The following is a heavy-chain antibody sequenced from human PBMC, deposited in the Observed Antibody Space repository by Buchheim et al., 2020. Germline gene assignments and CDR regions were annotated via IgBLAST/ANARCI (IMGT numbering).Heavy chain of an antibody. Sequence: EVQLVESGGGLVKPGGSLRLSCAASGFTFSSYSMNWVRQAPGKGLEWVSSISSSSYIYYADSVEGRFTISRDNAKNSLYLQMNSLRAEDTAVYYCARAYYYGSGSFFPRPTYYYYYYGMDVWGQGTT. CDR3: ARAYYYGSGSFFPRPTYYYYYYGMDV. V-gene: IGHV3-21*01. CDR1: GFTFSSYS. D-gene: IGHD3-10*01. J-gene: IGHJ6*02. CDR2: ISSSSYI.